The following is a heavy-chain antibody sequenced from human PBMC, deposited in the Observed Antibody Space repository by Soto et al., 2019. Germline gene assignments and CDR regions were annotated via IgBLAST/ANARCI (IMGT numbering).Heavy chain of an antibody. Sequence: EVQLLESGGGLVQPGGSLRLSCEASRFTFSTYAMSWVRQAPGKGLEWVSDISGSGGKTYYADSVKGRFTISRDNSKNTLYLQMNSLRAEDTAVYYCAKSAMVRGGGWFDPWGQGTLVTVSS. CDR1: RFTFSTYA. V-gene: IGHV3-23*01. CDR3: AKSAMVRGGGWFDP. CDR2: ISGSGGKT. D-gene: IGHD3-10*01. J-gene: IGHJ5*02.